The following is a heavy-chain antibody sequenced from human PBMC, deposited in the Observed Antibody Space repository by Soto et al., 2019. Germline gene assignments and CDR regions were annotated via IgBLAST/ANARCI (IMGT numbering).Heavy chain of an antibody. J-gene: IGHJ6*02. V-gene: IGHV3-13*05. CDR1: GFTFRNYD. Sequence: EVQLVESGGGLVQPGGSLRLSCEASGFTFRNYDMHWVRQGTGKGLEWVSGISAAGDPDYADSVEGRFTISRENAQNSFFLQMNSLRVGDTAVYYCASTDRDFYGLDVWGQGTMVIVSS. CDR2: ISAAGDP. CDR3: ASTDRDFYGLDV.